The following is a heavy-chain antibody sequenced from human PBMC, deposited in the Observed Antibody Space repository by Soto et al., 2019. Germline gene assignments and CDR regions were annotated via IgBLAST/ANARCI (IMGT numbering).Heavy chain of an antibody. V-gene: IGHV3-48*02. CDR2: ISSSSTI. J-gene: IGHJ4*02. D-gene: IGHD6-6*01. CDR3: ARDLGSSSFY. CDR1: GFTFSSYS. Sequence: PGGSLRLSCAASGFTFSSYSMNGVRQSPGKALEWVSYISSSSTIYYADSVKGRFTISRDNAKNSLYLQMNSLRDEDTAVYYCARDLGSSSFYWGQGTLVTVSS.